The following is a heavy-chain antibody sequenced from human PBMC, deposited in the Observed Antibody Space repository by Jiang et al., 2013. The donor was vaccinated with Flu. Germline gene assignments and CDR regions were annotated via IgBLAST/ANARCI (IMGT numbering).Heavy chain of an antibody. V-gene: IGHV1-18*01. D-gene: IGHD3-22*01. J-gene: IGHJ6*02. CDR1: GYAFTSYG. Sequence: AEVKKPGASVKVSCKASGYAFTSYGISWVRQAPGQGLEWMGWISAYNGNTNYAQKLQGRVTMTTDTSTSTAYMELRSLRSDDTAVYYCARGGVRYGIVVDGSYYYGMDVWGQGTTVTVSS. CDR3: ARGGVRYGIVVDGSYYYGMDV. CDR2: ISAYNGNT.